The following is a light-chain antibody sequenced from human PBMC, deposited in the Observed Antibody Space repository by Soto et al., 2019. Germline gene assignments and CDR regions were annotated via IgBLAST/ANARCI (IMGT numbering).Light chain of an antibody. CDR1: QTVRSSS. Sequence: EIVLTQSPGTLSVSPGERATLSCRASQTVRSSSLAWYQQKPGRAPRLLIYGASGRATGIPDKFSGSGSGTDFTLTISRLEPEDFAVYYCQQYGSSPYTFGQGTKLEI. J-gene: IGKJ2*01. CDR2: GAS. CDR3: QQYGSSPYT. V-gene: IGKV3-20*01.